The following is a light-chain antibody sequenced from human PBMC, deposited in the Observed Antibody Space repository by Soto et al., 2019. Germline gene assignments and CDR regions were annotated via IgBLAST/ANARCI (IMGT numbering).Light chain of an antibody. CDR2: GVT. CDR1: TSDIGFYDY. Sequence: QSALTQPASVSGSPGQSLTISCTGTTSDIGFYDYVSWYQQYPGKAPKLLIYGVTIRPSGISNRFSGSKSGSTASLTISGLRDEDEADYYCSSYAGSSNVFGTGTKVTVL. J-gene: IGLJ1*01. V-gene: IGLV2-14*01. CDR3: SSYAGSSNV.